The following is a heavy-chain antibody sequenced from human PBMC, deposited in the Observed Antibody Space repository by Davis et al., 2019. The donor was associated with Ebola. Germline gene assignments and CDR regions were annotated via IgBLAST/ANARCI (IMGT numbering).Heavy chain of an antibody. CDR3: ARDTSTNGPWDGWHY. CDR2: ISAYNGNT. Sequence: ASVKVSCKASGHAFTTYALNWVRQAPGQGLEWMGWISAYNGNTHYAQSLQGRVTMTTDTSTTTAYMQLRSLRSDDTAVYYCARDTSTNGPWDGWHYWGQGTLITVSS. D-gene: IGHD2-8*01. CDR1: GHAFTTYA. J-gene: IGHJ4*02. V-gene: IGHV1-18*01.